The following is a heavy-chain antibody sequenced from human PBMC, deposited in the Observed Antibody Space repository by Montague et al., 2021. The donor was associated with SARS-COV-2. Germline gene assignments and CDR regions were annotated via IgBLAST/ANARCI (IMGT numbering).Heavy chain of an antibody. J-gene: IGHJ6*02. CDR2: IWYDGTTQ. V-gene: IGHV3-33*08. D-gene: IGHD6-19*01. CDR1: GFTFNTYG. Sequence: SLRLSRAASGFTFNTYGMHWVRQFPGKGLEWVAAIWYDGTTQYYIDSVKGRFTVSRDNSQSTLYLQMNSLRTEDTAVYFCARDLVAAAGIPHYLYSGLDVWGQGTTVAVSS. CDR3: ARDLVAAAGIPHYLYSGLDV.